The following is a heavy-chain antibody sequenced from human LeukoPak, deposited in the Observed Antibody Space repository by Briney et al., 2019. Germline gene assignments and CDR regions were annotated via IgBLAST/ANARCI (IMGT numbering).Heavy chain of an antibody. D-gene: IGHD4/OR15-4a*01. CDR2: IYHIGNT. Sequence: SETLSLTCAVYSGSLINYYWSWIRQPPGKGLEWIGDIYHIGNTNYNPALKSRVIMSIDTSRNQFSLQINSVTASDTAVYYCAMVLWQSGRPGPWDQGSLVIVSS. V-gene: IGHV4-34*01. CDR1: SGSLINYY. J-gene: IGHJ5*02. CDR3: AMVLWQSGRPGP.